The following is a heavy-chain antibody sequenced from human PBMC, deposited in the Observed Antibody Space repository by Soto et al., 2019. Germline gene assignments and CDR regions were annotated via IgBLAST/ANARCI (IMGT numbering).Heavy chain of an antibody. V-gene: IGHV4-4*07. CDR3: ARDYGVAVATYYYYYGMDV. D-gene: IGHD6-19*01. J-gene: IGHJ6*02. CDR2: IYTSGST. CDR1: GGSISSYY. Sequence: SETLSLTCTVSGGSISSYYWSWIRQPAGKGLEWIGRIYTSGSTNYNPSLKSRVTMSVDTSKNQFSLKLSSVTAADTAVYYCARDYGVAVATYYYYYGMDVWGQGTTVTVSS.